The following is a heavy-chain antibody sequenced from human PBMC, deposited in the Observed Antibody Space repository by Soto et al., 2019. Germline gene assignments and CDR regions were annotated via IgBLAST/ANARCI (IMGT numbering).Heavy chain of an antibody. Sequence: GGSLRLSCAASGFTFSSYAMSWVRQAPGKGLEWVSAISGSGGSTYYADSVKGRFTISRDNSKNTLYLQMNSLRAEDTAVYYCAKIPPGYSYGYFYFDYWGQGTLVTVLL. CDR1: GFTFSSYA. D-gene: IGHD5-18*01. CDR2: ISGSGGST. CDR3: AKIPPGYSYGYFYFDY. J-gene: IGHJ4*02. V-gene: IGHV3-23*01.